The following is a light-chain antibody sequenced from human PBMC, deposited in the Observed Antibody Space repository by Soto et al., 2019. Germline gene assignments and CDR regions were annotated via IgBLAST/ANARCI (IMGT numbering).Light chain of an antibody. CDR1: SSDVGGYKY. V-gene: IGLV2-14*01. CDR3: SSYITSSTLV. Sequence: QSALTQPASVSGSPGQSITVSCTGTSSDVGGYKYVSWYQHHPGRAPKLMIYEVSNRPSGVSHRFSGSKSGNTASLTISGLQPEDEADYYCSSYITSSTLVFGTGTKLTVL. CDR2: EVS. J-gene: IGLJ1*01.